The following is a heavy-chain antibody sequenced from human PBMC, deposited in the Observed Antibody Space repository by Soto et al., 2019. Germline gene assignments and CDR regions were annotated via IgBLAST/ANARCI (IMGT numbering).Heavy chain of an antibody. CDR2: ISGSGGSV. CDR3: AKVGPDIVVVPAAEGAFDI. J-gene: IGHJ3*02. D-gene: IGHD2-2*01. CDR1: GYTFRGYG. V-gene: IGHV3-23*01. Sequence: PGGSLRLSCEGFGYTFRGYGMIWVRQAPGKGLEWVSDISGSGGSVYYADSVKGRFTISRDNSKNTLYLQMNSLRAEDTAVYYCAKVGPDIVVVPAAEGAFDIWGQGTMVTVS.